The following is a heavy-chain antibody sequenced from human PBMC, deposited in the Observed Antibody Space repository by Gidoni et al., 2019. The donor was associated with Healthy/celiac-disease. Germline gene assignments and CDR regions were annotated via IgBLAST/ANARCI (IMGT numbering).Heavy chain of an antibody. CDR1: GGSISSYY. J-gene: IGHJ4*02. Sequence: QVQLQESGPGLVKPSETLSLTCTVAGGSISSYYWSWIRQPPGKGLEWMGSIYYSGRTNYNPSLKSRVTISVDTSKNQFSLKLSSVTAADTAVYYCARGDTMVRGVTTTFDYWGQGTLVTVSS. V-gene: IGHV4-59*01. D-gene: IGHD3-10*01. CDR2: IYYSGRT. CDR3: ARGDTMVRGVTTTFDY.